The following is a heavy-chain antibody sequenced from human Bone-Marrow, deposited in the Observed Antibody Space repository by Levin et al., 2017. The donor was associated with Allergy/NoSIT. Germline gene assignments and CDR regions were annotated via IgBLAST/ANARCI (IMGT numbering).Heavy chain of an antibody. CDR1: GFTFSSYS. J-gene: IGHJ6*02. V-gene: IGHV3-21*01. D-gene: IGHD3-10*01. Sequence: PGGSLRLSCAASGFTFSSYSMNWVRQAPGKGLEWVSSISSSSSYIYYADSVKGRFTISRDNAKNSLYLQMNSLRAEDTAVYYCARDVCSYGSGSYVTYYYGMDVWGQGTTVTVSS. CDR3: ARDVCSYGSGSYVTYYYGMDV. CDR2: ISSSSSYI.